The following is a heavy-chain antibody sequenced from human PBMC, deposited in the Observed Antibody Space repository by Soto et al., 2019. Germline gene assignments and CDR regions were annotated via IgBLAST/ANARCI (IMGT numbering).Heavy chain of an antibody. J-gene: IGHJ2*01. D-gene: IGHD6-6*01. Sequence: QGQLVESGGGVVQPGRSLRLSCAASGFTFSSYGMHWVRQAPGKGLEWVAVISYDGSNKYYADSVKGRFTISRDNSKNTLYMQMNSLRAEDTAVYYCAKSDRSSSSGYFDLWGRGTLVTVSS. V-gene: IGHV3-30*18. CDR3: AKSDRSSSSGYFDL. CDR1: GFTFSSYG. CDR2: ISYDGSNK.